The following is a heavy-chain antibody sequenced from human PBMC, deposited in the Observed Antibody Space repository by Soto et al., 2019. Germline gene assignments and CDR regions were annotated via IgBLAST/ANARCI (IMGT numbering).Heavy chain of an antibody. CDR2: VSGSGGST. J-gene: IGHJ4*02. CDR1: GFTFSRYA. CDR3: AKNFYDTSGYYPPYYFDH. V-gene: IGHV3-23*01. Sequence: PGGSLRLSCAASGFTFSRYAMRWVRQAPGKGLEWVSSVSGSGGSTYYADSVEGRSTISRDNSKNTLYLQMDGLRVEDTAIYYCAKNFYDTSGYYPPYYFDHWGQGTQVTVSS. D-gene: IGHD3-22*01.